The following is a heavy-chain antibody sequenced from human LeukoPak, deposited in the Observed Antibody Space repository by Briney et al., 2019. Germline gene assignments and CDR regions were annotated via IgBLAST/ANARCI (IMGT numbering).Heavy chain of an antibody. V-gene: IGHV3-30-3*01. D-gene: IGHD5/OR15-5a*01. Sequence: GSLRLSCAASGFTFSSYAMHWVRQAPGKGLEWVAVISYDGSNKYYADSVKGRFTISRDNSKNTLYLQMNSLRAEDTAVYYCARGDSFFDLIPFDYWGQGTLVTVSS. CDR1: GFTFSSYA. CDR2: ISYDGSNK. J-gene: IGHJ4*02. CDR3: ARGDSFFDLIPFDY.